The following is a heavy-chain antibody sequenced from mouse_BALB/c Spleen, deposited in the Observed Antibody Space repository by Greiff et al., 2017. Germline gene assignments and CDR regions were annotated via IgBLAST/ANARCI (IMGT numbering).Heavy chain of an antibody. CDR3: ARSPATWAMDY. CDR1: GYSFTSYY. Sequence: QVQLKESGPELVKPGASVKISCKASGYSFTSYYIQWVKQRPGQGLEWIGWIFPGSGNTKYNEKFKGNATLTADTSSSTAYMQLSSLTSEDSAVYFCARSPATWAMDYWGQGTSVTVSS. CDR2: IFPGSGNT. D-gene: IGHD1-2*01. V-gene: IGHV1-66*01. J-gene: IGHJ4*01.